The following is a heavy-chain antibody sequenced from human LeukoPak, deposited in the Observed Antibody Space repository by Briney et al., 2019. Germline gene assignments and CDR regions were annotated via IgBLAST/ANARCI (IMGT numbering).Heavy chain of an antibody. Sequence: ASVKVSCKASGYTFTGYYMHWVRQAPGQGLEWMGWINPNSGGTNYAQKFQGRVTMTRDTSISTAYMELSRLRSDDTAVYYCTIDKILWFRELLGYWGQGTLVTVSS. CDR2: INPNSGGT. V-gene: IGHV1-2*02. CDR1: GYTFTGYY. D-gene: IGHD3-10*01. J-gene: IGHJ4*02. CDR3: TIDKILWFRELLGY.